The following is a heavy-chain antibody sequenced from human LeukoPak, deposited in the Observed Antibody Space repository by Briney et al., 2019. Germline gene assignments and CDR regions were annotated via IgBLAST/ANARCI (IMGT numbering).Heavy chain of an antibody. D-gene: IGHD3-10*01. CDR1: GGSISTHY. CDR2: IYYTGST. Sequence: SETLSLTCTVSGGSISTHYWSWIRQPPGKGLEWIGYIYYTGSTNYNPSLKSRVTMAIDTSKNQFSLELTFVSAADTAVYYCARAQYASGSFFDYWGLGTLATVSS. V-gene: IGHV4-59*11. CDR3: ARAQYASGSFFDY. J-gene: IGHJ4*02.